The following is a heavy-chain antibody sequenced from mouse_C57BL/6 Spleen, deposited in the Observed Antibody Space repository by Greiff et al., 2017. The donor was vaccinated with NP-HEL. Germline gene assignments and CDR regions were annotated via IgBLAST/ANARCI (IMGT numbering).Heavy chain of an antibody. Sequence: VQLQQSGAELVKPGASVKISCKASGYAFSSYWMNWVKQRPGKGLEWIGQIYPGDGDTNYNGKFKGKATLTADKSSSTAYMQLSSLTSEDSAVYFCARSRTGTDLDYWGQGTTLTVSS. J-gene: IGHJ2*01. CDR3: ARSRTGTDLDY. D-gene: IGHD4-1*01. V-gene: IGHV1-80*01. CDR1: GYAFSSYW. CDR2: IYPGDGDT.